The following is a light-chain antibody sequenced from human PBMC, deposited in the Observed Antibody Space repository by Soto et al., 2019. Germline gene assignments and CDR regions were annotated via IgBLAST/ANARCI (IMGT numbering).Light chain of an antibody. CDR3: QQRSNWIFT. V-gene: IGKV3-11*01. J-gene: IGKJ3*01. CDR1: QSVSTY. Sequence: EIVLTQSPATLSLSPGERATLSCRASQSVSTYLGWYQQKPGQAPRLLIYDASNRATGIPARFSGSGSGTDFTLTISNLEPDDSAVYHCQQRSNWIFTFGPGTKVEIK. CDR2: DAS.